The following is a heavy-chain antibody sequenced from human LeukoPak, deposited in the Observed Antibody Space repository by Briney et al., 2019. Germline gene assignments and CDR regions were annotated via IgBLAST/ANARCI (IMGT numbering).Heavy chain of an antibody. V-gene: IGHV1-69*13. Sequence: SVKVSCKASGGTFSSYAISWVRQAPGQGLEWMGGIIPIFGTANYAQKFQGRVTITADESTSTAYMELSSLRSEDTAVYYCARDPLYCSSTSCARWDYMDVWGKGTTVTVSS. CDR1: GGTFSSYA. CDR2: IIPIFGTA. J-gene: IGHJ6*03. CDR3: ARDPLYCSSTSCARWDYMDV. D-gene: IGHD2-2*01.